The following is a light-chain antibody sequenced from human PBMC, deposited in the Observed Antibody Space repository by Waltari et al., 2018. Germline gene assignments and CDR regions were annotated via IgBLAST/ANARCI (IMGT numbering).Light chain of an antibody. J-gene: IGLJ3*02. CDR3: TSYITTRGDWV. V-gene: IGLV2-14*01. CDR2: EVS. Sequence: QSALTQPASVPGSPGQSITISCTGTSSDVGGYTLVSWHQQHPGKAPKLIIYEVSNRPSGVSNRFSGSKSGNTASLTISGLQAEDEADYYCTSYITTRGDWVFGGGTKLTVL. CDR1: SSDVGGYTL.